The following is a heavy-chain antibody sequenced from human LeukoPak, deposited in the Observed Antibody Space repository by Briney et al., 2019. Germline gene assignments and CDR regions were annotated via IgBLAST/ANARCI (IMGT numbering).Heavy chain of an antibody. J-gene: IGHJ4*02. CDR3: ATDFGILSRSLDY. CDR1: GYTLTELS. D-gene: IGHD2-2*01. CDR2: FDPEDGET. V-gene: IGHV1-24*01. Sequence: ASVKVSCKVSGYTLTELSMHWVRQAPGQGLEWMGGFDPEDGETIYAQKFQGRVTMTEDTSTDTAYMELSSLRSEDTAVYYCATDFGILSRSLDYWGQGTLVTVSS.